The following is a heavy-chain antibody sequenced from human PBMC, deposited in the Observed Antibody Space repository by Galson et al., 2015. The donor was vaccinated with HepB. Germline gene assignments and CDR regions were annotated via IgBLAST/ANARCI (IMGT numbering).Heavy chain of an antibody. CDR2: ISYDGSNK. CDR3: AEGPMGASTKYFDY. Sequence: SLRLSCAASGFTFSSYGMHWVRQAPGKGLKWVAVISYDGSNKNYGDSVKGRFTISRDNSKNTLYLQMNSLRAEDTAVYYCAEGPMGASTKYFDYWGQGTLVTVSS. CDR1: GFTFSSYG. D-gene: IGHD1-26*01. V-gene: IGHV3-30*18. J-gene: IGHJ4*02.